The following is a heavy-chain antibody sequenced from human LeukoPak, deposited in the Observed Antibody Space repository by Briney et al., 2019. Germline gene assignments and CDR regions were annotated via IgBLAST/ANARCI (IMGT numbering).Heavy chain of an antibody. D-gene: IGHD2-15*01. J-gene: IGHJ4*02. CDR3: ARSGTIGYPGKLGYCSGGSCYYSDY. CDR1: GFTFSGSS. Sequence: GGSLRLSCTVSGFTFSGSSMHWLRQAPGQGLEWVATISYDGNSEYYRDSVKGRFAVSRVNSKNTLYLQMQSLRHEDTAVYFCARSGTIGYPGKLGYCSGGSCYYSDYWGQGTLVTVSS. CDR2: ISYDGNSE. V-gene: IGHV3-30*09.